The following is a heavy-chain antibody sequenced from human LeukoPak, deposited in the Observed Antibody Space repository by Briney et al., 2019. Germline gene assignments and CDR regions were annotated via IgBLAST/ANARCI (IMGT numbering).Heavy chain of an antibody. V-gene: IGHV1-69*05. CDR3: AVRWELLVGAFDI. CDR1: GGTFSSYA. J-gene: IGHJ3*02. D-gene: IGHD1-26*01. Sequence: SVKVSCKASGGTFSSYAISWVRQAPGQGLEWMGGIIPIFGTANYAQKFQGRVTITTDESTSTAYMELSSLRSEDTAVYYCAVRWELLVGAFDIWGQGTMVTVSS. CDR2: IIPIFGTA.